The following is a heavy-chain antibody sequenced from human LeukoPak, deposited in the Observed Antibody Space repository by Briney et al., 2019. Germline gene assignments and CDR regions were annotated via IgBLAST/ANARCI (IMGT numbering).Heavy chain of an antibody. CDR1: GFTVSSNY. Sequence: GSLRRSCAASGFTVSSNYMSWVRQAPGKGLEWVSVIYSGGSTYYADSVKGRFTISRDNSKNTLYLQMNSLRAEDTAVYYCVRGAELLWFGETWGQGTLVTVSS. CDR2: IYSGGST. D-gene: IGHD3-10*01. V-gene: IGHV3-53*01. CDR3: VRGAELLWFGET. J-gene: IGHJ5*02.